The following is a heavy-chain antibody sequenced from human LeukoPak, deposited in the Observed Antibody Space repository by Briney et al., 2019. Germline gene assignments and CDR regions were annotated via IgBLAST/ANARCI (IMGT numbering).Heavy chain of an antibody. V-gene: IGHV3-23*01. Sequence: GGSLRLSCAASGFTFSSYAMSGVRQAPGKGLEWVSTISSSGASTYYADSVKGRFTISRDNSKNTLYLQMNSLRAEDTAVYYCAKDSANAWPDYWGQGTLVTVSS. CDR3: AKDSANAWPDY. J-gene: IGHJ4*02. D-gene: IGHD2-2*01. CDR2: ISSSGAST. CDR1: GFTFSSYA.